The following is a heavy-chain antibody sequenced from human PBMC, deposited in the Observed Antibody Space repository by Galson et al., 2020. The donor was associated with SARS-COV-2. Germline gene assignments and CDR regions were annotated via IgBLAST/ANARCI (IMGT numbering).Heavy chain of an antibody. V-gene: IGHV3-64*01. CDR2: ITADGETT. J-gene: IGHJ5*02. D-gene: IGHD2-2*01. Sequence: GGSLRLSCEASGFSFGDYAMHWVHQAPGKGLEYVSAITADGETTYYAKSRKDRFIIYRDNSKNMLFLQLGSLREEDTAVYFCARGNVAVPAAPLYNWFDPWGQGTLVTVSS. CDR1: GFSFGDYA. CDR3: ARGNVAVPAAPLYNWFDP.